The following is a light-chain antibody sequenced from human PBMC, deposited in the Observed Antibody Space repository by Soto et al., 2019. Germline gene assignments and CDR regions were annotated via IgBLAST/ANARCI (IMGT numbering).Light chain of an antibody. CDR3: QQYSSYWT. CDR1: QDVDKW. V-gene: IGKV1-5*03. CDR2: KSS. Sequence: ILMSQSPSSLSASVGDRVTITCRASQDVDKWLAWYQQKPGKAPKLLIYKSSTLIGGVPSRFSAVGSGTEYSLTISGLQHEYVATYYYQQYSSYWTFGQGTMVEIK. J-gene: IGKJ1*01.